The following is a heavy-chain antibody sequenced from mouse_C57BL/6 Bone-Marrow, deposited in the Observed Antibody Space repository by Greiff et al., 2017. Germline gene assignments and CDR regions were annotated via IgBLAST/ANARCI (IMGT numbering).Heavy chain of an antibody. D-gene: IGHD1-1*01. CDR1: GFTFSDYG. J-gene: IGHJ2*01. CDR3: AREDYYGSSFFDY. CDR2: ISSGSSTI. V-gene: IGHV5-17*01. Sequence: EVNVVESGGGLVKPGGSLKLSCAASGFTFSDYGMHWVRQAPEKGLEWVAYISSGSSTIYYADTVKGRFTISRDNDKNTLFLQMTMLRSEDTAMYYCAREDYYGSSFFDYWGQGTTLTVSS.